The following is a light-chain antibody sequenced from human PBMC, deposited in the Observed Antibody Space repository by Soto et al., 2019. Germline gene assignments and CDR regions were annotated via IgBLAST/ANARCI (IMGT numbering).Light chain of an antibody. CDR2: AAS. V-gene: IGKV1-9*01. Sequence: IQLTQSPSSLSASIGDRVTITCRASQGIISYVAWYQQKPGKAPKLLIYAASTLQRGVPSRFSGSGSGTYFTHTISSLQPEDFATYCSRKLISFPPSLGGGTKLVI. CDR3: RKLISFPPS. J-gene: IGKJ4*01. CDR1: QGIISY.